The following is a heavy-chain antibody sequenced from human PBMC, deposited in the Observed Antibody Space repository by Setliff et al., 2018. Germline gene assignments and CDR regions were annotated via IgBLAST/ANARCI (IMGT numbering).Heavy chain of an antibody. CDR2: ISSSSSTI. Sequence: PGGSLRLSCAASGFTFSSYSMNWVRQAPGKGLEWVSYISSSSSTIYYADSVKGRFTISRDNAKNSLYLQMNSLRAEDTAVYYCAREDGYNIFDSLDYWGQGTLVTVSS. V-gene: IGHV3-48*01. J-gene: IGHJ4*02. D-gene: IGHD3-9*01. CDR1: GFTFSSYS. CDR3: AREDGYNIFDSLDY.